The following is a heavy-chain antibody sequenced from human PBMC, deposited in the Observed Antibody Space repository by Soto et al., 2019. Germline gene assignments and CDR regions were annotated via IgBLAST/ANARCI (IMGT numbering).Heavy chain of an antibody. CDR3: AGLRDIVVVTAIPSYYWYFDL. D-gene: IGHD2-21*02. CDR1: GYSFTSYW. V-gene: IGHV5-10-1*01. CDR2: IDPSDSYT. J-gene: IGHJ2*01. Sequence: PGESLKISCKGSGYSFTSYWISWVRQMPGKGLEWMGRIDPSDSYTNYSPSFQGHVTISADKSISTAYLQWSSLKASDTAMYYCAGLRDIVVVTAIPSYYWYFDLWGRGTLVTVSS.